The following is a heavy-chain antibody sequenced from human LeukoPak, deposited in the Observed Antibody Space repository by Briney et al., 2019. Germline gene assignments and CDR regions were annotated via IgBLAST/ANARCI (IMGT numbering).Heavy chain of an antibody. CDR2: ISSSSXXI. CDR1: GFTFSSYS. Sequence: PGGSLRLSCAASGFTFSSYSMNWVRQAPGKGLEWVSYISSSSXXIYYADSVKGRFTISRDNAKNSLYLQMNSLRAEDTAVYYCXRXRRKRAAFXIWGQGTMVTVSS. V-gene: IGHV3-48*01. J-gene: IGHJ3*02. CDR3: XRXRRKRAAFXI.